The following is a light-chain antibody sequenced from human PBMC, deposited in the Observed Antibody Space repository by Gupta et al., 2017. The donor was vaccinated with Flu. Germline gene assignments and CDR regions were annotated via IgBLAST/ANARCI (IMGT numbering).Light chain of an antibody. CDR1: SSDVGDNNY. J-gene: IGLJ3*02. CDR3: ISYTTGNTWV. V-gene: IGLV2-14*01. CDR2: EVN. Sequence: QSALTQPASVSGSPGQSITISCTGTSSDVGDNNYVSWYRQHPGKAPKVVIYEVNSRPSGVSNRLSGSKSGKTASLTISGLQAEDEGDYYCISYTTGNTWVFGGGTKLTVL.